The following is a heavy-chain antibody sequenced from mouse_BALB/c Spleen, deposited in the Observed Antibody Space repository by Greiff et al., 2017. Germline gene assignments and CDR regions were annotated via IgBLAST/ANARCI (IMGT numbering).Heavy chain of an antibody. V-gene: IGHV14-3*02. D-gene: IGHD1-2*01. CDR1: GFNIKDTY. J-gene: IGHJ2*01. CDR2: IDPANGNT. CDR3: ARRRIFHYYFDY. Sequence: EVQLQQSGAELVKPGASVKLSCTASGFNIKDTYMHWVKQRPEQGLEWIGRIDPANGNTKYDPKFQGKATITADTSSNTAYLQLSSLTSEDTAVYYCARRRIFHYYFDYWGQGTTLTVSS.